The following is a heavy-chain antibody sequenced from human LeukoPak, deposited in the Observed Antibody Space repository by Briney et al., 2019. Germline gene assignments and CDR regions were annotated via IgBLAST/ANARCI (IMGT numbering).Heavy chain of an antibody. Sequence: PSETLSLTCTVSGGSISSSSYYWGWIRQPPGKGLEWIGSIYYSGSTNYNPSLKSRVTISVDTSKNQFSLKLSSVTAADTAVYYCARDWRLYSGSYSSDAFDIWGQGTMVTVSS. D-gene: IGHD1-26*01. CDR1: GGSISSSSYY. CDR3: ARDWRLYSGSYSSDAFDI. CDR2: IYYSGST. V-gene: IGHV4-39*07. J-gene: IGHJ3*02.